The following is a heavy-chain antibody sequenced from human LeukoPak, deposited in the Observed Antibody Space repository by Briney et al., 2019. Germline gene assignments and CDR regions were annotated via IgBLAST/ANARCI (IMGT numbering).Heavy chain of an antibody. CDR3: ARAIYSNYADY. V-gene: IGHV1-8*01. CDR2: MNPNSGNT. CDR1: GYTFTSYV. D-gene: IGHD4-11*01. Sequence: ASVKVSCKASGYTFTSYVTNWVRQATVQELEWMGWMNPNSGNTGYAQKFQGRVTMTRNTSISTAYMELSSLRSEDTAVYYCARAIYSNYADYWGQGTLVTVSS. J-gene: IGHJ4*02.